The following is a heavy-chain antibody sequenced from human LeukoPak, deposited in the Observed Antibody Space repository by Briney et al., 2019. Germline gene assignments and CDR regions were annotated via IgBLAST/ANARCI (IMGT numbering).Heavy chain of an antibody. V-gene: IGHV4-4*07. CDR1: GGSITSYY. J-gene: IGHJ4*02. D-gene: IGHD6-19*01. CDR2: IYTSGST. Sequence: SETLSLTCTVSGGSITSYYWSRIRQPAGKGLEWIGRIYTSGSTNYNPSLRSRVTMSLDTSKNQFSLKLSSVTAADTAVYYCASLNTSGWCLDYWGQGTLVTVSS. CDR3: ASLNTSGWCLDY.